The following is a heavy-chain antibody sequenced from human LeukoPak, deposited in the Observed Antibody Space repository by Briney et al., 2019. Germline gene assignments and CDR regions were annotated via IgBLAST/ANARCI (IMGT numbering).Heavy chain of an antibody. CDR1: GFTFSSYG. CDR2: ISYDGSNK. CDR3: AKGAVGGYDY. J-gene: IGHJ4*02. D-gene: IGHD5-12*01. Sequence: GGSLRLSCAASGFTFSSYGMHWVRQAPGKGLEWVAVISYDGSNKYYADSVKGRFTISRDNSKNTLYLQMNSLRAEDTAVYYCAKGAVGGYDYWGQGTLVTISS. V-gene: IGHV3-30*18.